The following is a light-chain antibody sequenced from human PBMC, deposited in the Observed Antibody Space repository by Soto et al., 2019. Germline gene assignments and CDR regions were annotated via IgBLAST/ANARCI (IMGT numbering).Light chain of an antibody. Sequence: EIVLTQSPATLSLSPGERATLSCRASQSVSSYLAWYQQKPGQAPRLLIYDASNRATGIPARFSSSGSRTDFTRTSSSPEPEDFAVYYCQRRSNWPSTFGKGTKLEIK. J-gene: IGKJ2*01. CDR2: DAS. CDR1: QSVSSY. V-gene: IGKV3-11*01. CDR3: QRRSNWPST.